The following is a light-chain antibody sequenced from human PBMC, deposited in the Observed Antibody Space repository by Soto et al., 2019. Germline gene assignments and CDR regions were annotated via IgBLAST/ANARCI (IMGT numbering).Light chain of an antibody. CDR1: SSDVGGYNY. J-gene: IGLJ2*01. CDR3: SSYATSSVVV. CDR2: EVS. V-gene: IGLV2-14*01. Sequence: QSALTQPASVSGSPGQSITISCTGTSSDVGGYNYVSWYQHHAGKAPKLLISEVSDRPSGVSNRFSGSKSGNTASLTISGLHAEDEADYYCSSYATSSVVVFGGGSKLTVL.